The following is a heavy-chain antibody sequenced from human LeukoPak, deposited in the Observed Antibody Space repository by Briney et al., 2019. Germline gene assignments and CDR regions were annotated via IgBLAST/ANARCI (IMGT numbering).Heavy chain of an antibody. CDR1: GCTFSSYA. J-gene: IGHJ4*02. V-gene: IGHV3-23*01. CDR3: ARDEYYYDSSGYVDY. Sequence: PGGSLRLSCAASGCTFSSYAMSWVRQAPGKGLEWVSAISGSGGSTYYADSVKGRFTISRDNSKNTLYLQMNSLRAEDTAVYYCARDEYYYDSSGYVDYWGQGTLVTVSS. D-gene: IGHD3-22*01. CDR2: ISGSGGST.